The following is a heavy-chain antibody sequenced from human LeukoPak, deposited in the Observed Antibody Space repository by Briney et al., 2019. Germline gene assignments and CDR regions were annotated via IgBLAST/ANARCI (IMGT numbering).Heavy chain of an antibody. J-gene: IGHJ3*02. Sequence: GGSLRLSCAASGFTFSSYAMSWVRQAPGKGLEWVSVISGSGVSTYYADSVKGRFTISRDNSKNTLFLQMNGLRAEDTAVYYCARDRRDGYNYVKAFDIWGQGTMVTVSS. CDR2: ISGSGVST. V-gene: IGHV3-23*01. CDR1: GFTFSSYA. D-gene: IGHD5-24*01. CDR3: ARDRRDGYNYVKAFDI.